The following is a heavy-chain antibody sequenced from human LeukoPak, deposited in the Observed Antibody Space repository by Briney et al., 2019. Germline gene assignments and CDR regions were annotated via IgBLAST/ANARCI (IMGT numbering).Heavy chain of an antibody. CDR1: GGSISSDY. J-gene: IGHJ4*02. V-gene: IGHV4-4*07. CDR3: ARGVGVVPTNNPMYYFDY. D-gene: IGHD3-16*01. Sequence: SETLSLTCTVSGGSISSDYWSWIRQPAGKGLEWIGRIYSSGSTNYNPSLKSRVTMSVDTSKKQFSLKLSSVTAADTAVYYCARGVGVVPTNNPMYYFDYWGQGTLVTVSS. CDR2: IYSSGST.